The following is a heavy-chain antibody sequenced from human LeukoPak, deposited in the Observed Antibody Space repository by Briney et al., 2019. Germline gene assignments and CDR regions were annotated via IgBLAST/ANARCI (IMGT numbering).Heavy chain of an antibody. CDR2: IWHDGMKK. J-gene: IGHJ3*02. V-gene: IGHV3-30*02. CDR1: RFTFSGYG. Sequence: GGSLRLSRVLSRFTFSGYGIHRVRQAPRTGLEGVAFIWHDGMKKDYAHSVKGPYPISRDASKKTLYLQMKSRRAQDTAVYDCAKTLLGGITIFVEDDAFDIWGQGTMVTVSS. CDR3: AKTLLGGITIFVEDDAFDI. D-gene: IGHD3-3*01.